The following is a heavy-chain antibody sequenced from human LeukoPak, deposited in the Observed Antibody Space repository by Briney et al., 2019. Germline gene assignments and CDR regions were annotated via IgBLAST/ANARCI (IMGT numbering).Heavy chain of an antibody. CDR2: ISVSGDNT. J-gene: IGHJ5*01. CDR1: GFTFNNYA. CDR3: ARCTTWNTHYPLDS. V-gene: IGHV3-23*01. Sequence: GGSLRLSCAASGFTFNNYAMSWVRQAPGKGLEWGSAISVSGDNTYYADSVKGRFTISRDNSKNTLYLQMNDLRAEDTALYYCARCTTWNTHYPLDSWGQGTLVTVSS. D-gene: IGHD1-1*01.